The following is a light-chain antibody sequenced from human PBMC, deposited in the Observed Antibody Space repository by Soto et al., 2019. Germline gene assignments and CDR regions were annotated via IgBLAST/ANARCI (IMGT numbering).Light chain of an antibody. CDR2: AAS. CDR3: QQYGSSPPRT. CDR1: QSVGSS. V-gene: IGKV3-15*01. Sequence: EIVLTQSPATLSLSPGERATLSCRASQSVGSSLAWYQQKLGQAPRLLIYAASTRATGVSDRFSGSGSGTEYTLTISSLQSEDFAVYYCQQYGSSPPRTFGQGTKVDIK. J-gene: IGKJ1*01.